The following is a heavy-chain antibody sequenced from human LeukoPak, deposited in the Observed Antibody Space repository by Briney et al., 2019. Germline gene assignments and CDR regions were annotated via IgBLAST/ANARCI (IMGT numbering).Heavy chain of an antibody. CDR2: ISWDGGST. CDR3: AKDHSIREWLGYFDY. CDR1: GFTLDDYA. V-gene: IGHV3-43D*04. D-gene: IGHD3-3*01. Sequence: GGSLRLSCAASGFTLDDYAMHWVRQAPGKGLEWVSLISWDGGSTYYADSVKGRFTISRDNSKNSLYLQMNSLRAEDTALYYCAKDHSIREWLGYFDYWGQGTLVIVSS. J-gene: IGHJ4*02.